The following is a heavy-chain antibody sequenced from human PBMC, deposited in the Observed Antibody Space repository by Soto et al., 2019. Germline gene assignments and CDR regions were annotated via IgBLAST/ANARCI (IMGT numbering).Heavy chain of an antibody. CDR1: GFTFSSYA. CDR3: ARDPYYHDSEWGYYGMDV. CDR2: ISYDGSNK. J-gene: IGHJ6*02. Sequence: PGGSLRLSCAASGFTFSSYAMHWVRQAPGKGLEWVAVISYDGSNKYYADSVKGRFTISRDNSKNTLYLQMNSLRAEDTAVYYCARDPYYHDSEWGYYGMDVWGQGTTVTVSS. V-gene: IGHV3-30-3*01. D-gene: IGHD3-22*01.